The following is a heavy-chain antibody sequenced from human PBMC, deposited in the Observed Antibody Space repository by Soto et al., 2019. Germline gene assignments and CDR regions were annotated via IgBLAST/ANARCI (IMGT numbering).Heavy chain of an antibody. J-gene: IGHJ5*02. Sequence: GASVKVSCKASGYTFTSNYIHWVRQATGQGLEWMGWMNPNSGNTGYAQKFQGRVTMTRNTSISTAYMDLSSLRSEDTAVYYCARERSAAGTGWFDPWGQGTLVTVSS. D-gene: IGHD6-13*01. CDR1: GYTFTSNY. CDR3: ARERSAAGTGWFDP. CDR2: MNPNSGNT. V-gene: IGHV1-8*01.